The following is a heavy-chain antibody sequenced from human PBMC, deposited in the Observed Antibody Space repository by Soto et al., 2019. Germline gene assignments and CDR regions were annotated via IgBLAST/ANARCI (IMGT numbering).Heavy chain of an antibody. CDR1: GFTFSSYA. Sequence: QPGGSLRLSCVASGFTFSSYAMHWVRQAPGKGLEWVAVISYDGSNKYYADSVKGRFTISRDNSKNTLYLQMNSLRAEDTAVYYCAREYAVLVPAASPYYYGMDVWGQGTTVTVSS. J-gene: IGHJ6*02. CDR3: AREYAVLVPAASPYYYGMDV. V-gene: IGHV3-30-3*01. D-gene: IGHD2-2*01. CDR2: ISYDGSNK.